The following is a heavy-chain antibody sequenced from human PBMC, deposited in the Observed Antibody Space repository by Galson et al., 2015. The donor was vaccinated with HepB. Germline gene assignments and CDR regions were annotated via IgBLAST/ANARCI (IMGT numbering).Heavy chain of an antibody. J-gene: IGHJ4*02. CDR1: GFTFSSYA. V-gene: IGHV3-30*04. CDR3: AKDRSSSWSGGFDY. D-gene: IGHD6-13*01. Sequence: SLRLSCAASGFTFSSYAMHWVRQAPGKGLEWVAVISYDGSNKYYADSVKGRFTISRDNSKNTLYLQMNSLRAEDTAVFYCAKDRSSSWSGGFDYWGQGTLVTVSS. CDR2: ISYDGSNK.